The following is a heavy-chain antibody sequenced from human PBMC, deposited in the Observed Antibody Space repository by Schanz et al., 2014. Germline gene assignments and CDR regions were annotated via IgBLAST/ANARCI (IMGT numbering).Heavy chain of an antibody. J-gene: IGHJ4*02. Sequence: EVQLLESGGGLVQPGGSLRLSCAASGFTFSSYGMSWVCQAPGKGLEWVSGISSSGSTYYADSVKGRFTISRDSARNSLYLQMSSLRAEDTAVYYCARGTPFLCDYWGQGTLVTVSS. CDR3: ARGTPFLCDY. D-gene: IGHD3-16*01. V-gene: IGHV3-23*01. CDR2: ISSSGST. CDR1: GFTFSSYG.